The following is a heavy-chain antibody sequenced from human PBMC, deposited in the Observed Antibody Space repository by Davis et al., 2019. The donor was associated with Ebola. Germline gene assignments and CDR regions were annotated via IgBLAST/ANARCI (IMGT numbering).Heavy chain of an antibody. CDR1: GYTFTGYY. Sequence: ASVKVSCKPSGYTFTGYYIHWVRQAPGQGFEWMGWINPNSGGTNYVEKFQGWVTMTRDTSISTAYMELGRLTSDDTAVYYCARGCRTTVIMGDWYFDLWGRGTLVTVSS. J-gene: IGHJ2*01. D-gene: IGHD4-23*01. V-gene: IGHV1-2*04. CDR2: INPNSGGT. CDR3: ARGCRTTVIMGDWYFDL.